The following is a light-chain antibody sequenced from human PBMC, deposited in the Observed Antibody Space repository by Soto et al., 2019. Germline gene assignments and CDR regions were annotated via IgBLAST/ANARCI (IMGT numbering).Light chain of an antibody. CDR2: GAS. CDR1: QNVWGNS. CDR3: QQYNNWPPSFE. Sequence: EIVLTQSPGTLSLSPGERVTLSCRASQNVWGNSLAWYQQRPGQAPRLLIYGASSRATGIPDRFTGSGSGTDFTLTISSLEPEDFAVYYCQQYNNWPPSFEFGQGTKVEIK. J-gene: IGKJ1*01. V-gene: IGKV3-20*01.